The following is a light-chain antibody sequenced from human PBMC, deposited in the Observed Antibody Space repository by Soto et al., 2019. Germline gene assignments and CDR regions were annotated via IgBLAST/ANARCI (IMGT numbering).Light chain of an antibody. CDR1: QTISSW. V-gene: IGKV1-5*03. CDR2: KAS. Sequence: ESKMTQSPSTLSGSVADRVTITCRASQTISSWLAWYQQKPGKAPKLLIYKASTLKSGVPSRFSGSGSGTEFTLTISSLQPDDFATYFCQQLNSYPITFGQGGRLEI. CDR3: QQLNSYPIT. J-gene: IGKJ5*01.